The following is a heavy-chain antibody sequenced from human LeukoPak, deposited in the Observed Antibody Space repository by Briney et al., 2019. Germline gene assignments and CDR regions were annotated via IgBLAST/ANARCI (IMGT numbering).Heavy chain of an antibody. V-gene: IGHV4-34*01. CDR1: GGSFSGYY. CDR3: ARGRRLGWFDY. CDR2: INHSGST. J-gene: IGHJ4*02. Sequence: PSETLSLTCAVYGGSFSGYYWSWIRQPPGKGLEWIGEINHSGSTNYNPSLKSRVTISVDTSKNQFSLKLSSVTAADTAVYYCARGRRLGWFDYWGQGTLVTVSS. D-gene: IGHD6-19*01.